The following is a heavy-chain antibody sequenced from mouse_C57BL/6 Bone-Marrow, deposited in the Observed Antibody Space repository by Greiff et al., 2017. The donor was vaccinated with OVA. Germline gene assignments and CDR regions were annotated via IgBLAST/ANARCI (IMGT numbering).Heavy chain of an antibody. CDR3: ARIYDYGYAMDY. CDR1: GYAFSSSW. CDR2: IYPGDGDT. Sequence: QVQLQQSGPELVKPGASVKISCKASGYAFSSSWMNWVKQRPGKGLEWIGRIYPGDGDTNYNGKFKGKATLTADKSSSTSYMQLSSLTSEDSAVYFCARIYDYGYAMDYWGQGTSVTVSS. V-gene: IGHV1-82*01. J-gene: IGHJ4*01. D-gene: IGHD2-4*01.